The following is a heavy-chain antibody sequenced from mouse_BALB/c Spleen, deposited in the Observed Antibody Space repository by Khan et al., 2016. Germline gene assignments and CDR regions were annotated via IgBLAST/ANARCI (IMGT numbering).Heavy chain of an antibody. D-gene: IGHD2-14*01. CDR3: ARYYRYDGGFDY. CDR2: IDPVNGNT. CDR1: GFNIKDTY. Sequence: VQLQQSGAELVKPGASVKLSCTASGFNIKDTYMHWVKQRPEQGLEWIGRIDPVNGNTKYDPKFQGKATITADTSSNTAYLQLSSLTSEDTAVYYCARYYRYDGGFDYWGQGTTLTVSS. V-gene: IGHV14-3*02. J-gene: IGHJ2*01.